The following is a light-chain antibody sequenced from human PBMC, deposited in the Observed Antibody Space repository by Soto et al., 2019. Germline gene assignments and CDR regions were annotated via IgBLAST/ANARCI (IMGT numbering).Light chain of an antibody. Sequence: DIVMTQSPDSLAVSLGERATINCKSSQTVLYSSNNKNYLAWYQQKPGQPPKMLIYWASTRESGVPDRFSGSGSGIDFTLTISSLQAEDVAVYYCQQYYGTLPTFGQGTKVEIK. CDR1: QTVLYSSNNKNY. CDR2: WAS. J-gene: IGKJ1*01. CDR3: QQYYGTLPT. V-gene: IGKV4-1*01.